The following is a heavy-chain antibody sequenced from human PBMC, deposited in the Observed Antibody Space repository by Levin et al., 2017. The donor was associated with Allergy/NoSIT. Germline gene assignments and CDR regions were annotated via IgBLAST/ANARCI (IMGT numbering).Heavy chain of an antibody. V-gene: IGHV3-74*01. CDR3: ARVTLNDYGTNYYFDY. D-gene: IGHD4-17*01. CDR1: GFTFSSYS. CDR2: INSDGSST. J-gene: IGHJ4*02. Sequence: TGESLKISCAASGFTFSSYSMNWVRQAPGKGLVWVSRINSDGSSTSYADSVKGRFTISRDNAKNTLYLQMNSLRAEDTAVYYCARVTLNDYGTNYYFDYWGQGTLVTVSS.